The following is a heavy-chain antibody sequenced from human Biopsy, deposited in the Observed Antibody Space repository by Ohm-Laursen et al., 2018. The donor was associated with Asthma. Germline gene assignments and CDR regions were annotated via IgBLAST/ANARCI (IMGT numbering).Heavy chain of an antibody. Sequence: GASVKVSCKASGYTFIGCHIHWMRQAPGQGLEWMGWISVYNGNTKVAQKLQDRVTMITDTSTSTAYMELRSLRSDDTAVYYCARGQKSAGDRWFDPWGQGTLVTVSS. D-gene: IGHD6-13*01. CDR2: ISVYNGNT. CDR1: GYTFIGCH. CDR3: ARGQKSAGDRWFDP. J-gene: IGHJ5*02. V-gene: IGHV1-18*04.